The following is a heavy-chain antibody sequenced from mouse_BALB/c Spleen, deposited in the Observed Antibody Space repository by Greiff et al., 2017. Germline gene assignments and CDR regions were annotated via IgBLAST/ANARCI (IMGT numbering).Heavy chain of an antibody. CDR2: IRSKSNNYAT. D-gene: IGHD2-2*01. Sequence: EVKLVESGGGLVQPKGSLKLSCAASGFTFNTYAMNWVRQAPGKGLEWVARIRSKSNNYATYYADSVKDRFTISRDDSQSMLYLQMNNLKTEDTAMYYCVRHGYDEWFAYWGQGTLVTVSA. V-gene: IGHV10-1*02. J-gene: IGHJ3*01. CDR3: VRHGYDEWFAY. CDR1: GFTFNTYA.